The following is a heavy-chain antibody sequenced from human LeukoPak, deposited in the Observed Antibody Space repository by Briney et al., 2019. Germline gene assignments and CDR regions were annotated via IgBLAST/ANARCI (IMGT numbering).Heavy chain of an antibody. V-gene: IGHV4-34*01. J-gene: IGHJ4*02. CDR3: ARAQYYDSSGYYGY. CDR2: INHSGST. CDR1: GGSFSGYY. D-gene: IGHD3-22*01. Sequence: SETLSLTCAVYGGSFSGYYWSWIRQPPGKGLEWIGEINHSGSTNYNPSLKSRVTISVDTSKNQFSLKLSSVTAADTAVYYCARAQYYDSSGYYGYWGRGTLVTVSS.